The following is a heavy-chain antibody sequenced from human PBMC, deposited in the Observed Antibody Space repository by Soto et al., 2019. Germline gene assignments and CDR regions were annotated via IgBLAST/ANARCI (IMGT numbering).Heavy chain of an antibody. CDR1: GYTLTELS. Sequence: ASVKVSCKVSGYTLTELSMHWVLQAPGKGLEWMGGFDPEDGETIYAQKFQGRVTMTEDTSTDTAYMELSSLRSEDTAVYYCATTSGYYPIFDYWGQGTLVTVS. D-gene: IGHD3-22*01. CDR2: FDPEDGET. V-gene: IGHV1-24*01. CDR3: ATTSGYYPIFDY. J-gene: IGHJ4*02.